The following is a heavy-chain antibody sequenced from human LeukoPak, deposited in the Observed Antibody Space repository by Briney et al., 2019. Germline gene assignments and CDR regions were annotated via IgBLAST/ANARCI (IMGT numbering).Heavy chain of an antibody. D-gene: IGHD3-3*02. CDR3: AKGYSISY. CDR1: GGSFSGYY. Sequence: PSETLSLTCAVYGGSFSGYYWSWIRQPPGKGLEWIGEINHSGSTNYNPSLKSRVTISVDTSKNQFSLQLNSVTPEDTAVYYCAKGYSISYWGQGTLVTVSS. CDR2: INHSGST. V-gene: IGHV4-34*01. J-gene: IGHJ4*02.